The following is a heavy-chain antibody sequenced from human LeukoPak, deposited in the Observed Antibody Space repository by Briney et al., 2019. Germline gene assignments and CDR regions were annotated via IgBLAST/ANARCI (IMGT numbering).Heavy chain of an antibody. CDR3: ARESDDILTGFDY. J-gene: IGHJ4*02. Sequence: PSETLSLTCAVSGGSISSYYWSWIRQPPGKGLEWIGYIYYSGSTNYNPSLKSRVTISVDTSKNQFSLKLSSVTAADTAVYYCARESDDILTGFDYWGQGTLVTVSS. D-gene: IGHD3-9*01. V-gene: IGHV4-59*01. CDR2: IYYSGST. CDR1: GGSISSYY.